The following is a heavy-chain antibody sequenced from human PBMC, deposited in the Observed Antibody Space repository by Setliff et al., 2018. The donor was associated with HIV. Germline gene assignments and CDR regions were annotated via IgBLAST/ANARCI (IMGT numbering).Heavy chain of an antibody. CDR2: IYHSGNT. D-gene: IGHD2-21*02. Sequence: SETLSLTCTVSGDSISSDFYWGWIRQPPGKGLEWIASIYHSGNTYYMPSLQSRVTISVDMSKNQFSLKLNSVTAADTAAYYCARGEACGGGCHYAFELWGRGTMVTVSS. CDR1: GDSISSDFY. CDR3: ARGEACGGGCHYAFEL. J-gene: IGHJ3*01. V-gene: IGHV4-38-2*02.